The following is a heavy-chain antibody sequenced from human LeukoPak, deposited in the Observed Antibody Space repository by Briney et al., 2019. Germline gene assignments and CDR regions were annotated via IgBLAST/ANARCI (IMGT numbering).Heavy chain of an antibody. CDR2: IYYSGST. J-gene: IGHJ3*02. CDR1: GGYISGYY. Sequence: SETLSLTCTVSGGYISGYYWSWIRQPPGKGLEWIGYIYYSGSTNYNPSLKSRVTISVDTSKNQFSLKLSSVTAADTAVYYCARNLYSYGYEAFDIWGQGTMVTVSS. CDR3: ARNLYSYGYEAFDI. D-gene: IGHD5-18*01. V-gene: IGHV4-59*08.